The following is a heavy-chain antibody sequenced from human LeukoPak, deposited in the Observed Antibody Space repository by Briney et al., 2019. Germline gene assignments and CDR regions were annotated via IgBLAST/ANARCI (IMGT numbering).Heavy chain of an antibody. CDR3: AREEYCSGGKCYSLGWFDT. CDR2: IKKDGSQK. J-gene: IGHJ5*02. CDR1: GFILSNYW. Sequence: PGGSLRLSCAASGFILSNYWMSWVRQAPGKGLEWVANIKKDGSQKFYVDSVKGRFTISRDNAKNSLYLQMNSLRAEDTAVYFCAREEYCSGGKCYSLGWFDTWGQGSLVIVSS. D-gene: IGHD2-15*01. V-gene: IGHV3-7*01.